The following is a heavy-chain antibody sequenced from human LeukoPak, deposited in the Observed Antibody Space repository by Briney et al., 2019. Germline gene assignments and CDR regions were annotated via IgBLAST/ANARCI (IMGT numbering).Heavy chain of an antibody. D-gene: IGHD3-22*01. V-gene: IGHV3-23*01. Sequence: PGGPLRLFCAVSGLTFSSYAMSWVRQAPRKGLEWGSAISGSGGSTYYADSVKGRFTIYRDNSKNTLYLQMNSLRAEDTAVYYCEKDYYDSYDYWAQGPLVTVSS. CDR1: GLTFSSYA. CDR2: ISGSGGST. CDR3: EKDYYDSYDY. J-gene: IGHJ4*02.